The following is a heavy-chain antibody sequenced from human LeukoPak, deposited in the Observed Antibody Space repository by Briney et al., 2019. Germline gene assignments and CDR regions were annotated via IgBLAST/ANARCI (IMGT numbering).Heavy chain of an antibody. Sequence: GGSLRLSCVASGFTFSFYAMSWVRQAPGKGLEWVLGMSAGGNSTYYADSVKGRFTISRDNPKNTLYLHMDSLRAEDTAIYYCAKMRGIVITFGGVIFDSWGQGTLATVSS. CDR3: AKMRGIVITFGGVIFDS. J-gene: IGHJ4*02. CDR1: GFTFSFYA. V-gene: IGHV3-23*01. D-gene: IGHD3-16*01. CDR2: MSAGGNST.